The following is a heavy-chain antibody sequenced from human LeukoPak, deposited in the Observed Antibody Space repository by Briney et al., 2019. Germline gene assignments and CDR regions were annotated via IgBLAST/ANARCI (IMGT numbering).Heavy chain of an antibody. CDR2: ISSSGGST. CDR3: ARISSSYDYDY. CDR1: GFTFRSYG. J-gene: IGHJ4*02. V-gene: IGHV3-64*01. D-gene: IGHD6-6*01. Sequence: GGSLRLSCAASGFTFRSYGMRWVRQAPGKGLEYVAAISSSGGSTDYANSVKGRFTISRDNSKNTLYLQMGSLRAEDMAVYYCARISSSYDYDYWGQGTLVTVSS.